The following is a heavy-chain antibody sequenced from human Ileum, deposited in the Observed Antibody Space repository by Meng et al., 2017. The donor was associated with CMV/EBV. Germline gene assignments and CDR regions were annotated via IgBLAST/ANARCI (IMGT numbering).Heavy chain of an antibody. D-gene: IGHD2-21*01. Sequence: FPFASAWISWFRPAPSKGLEWVGRIKSKTSGETTDFAAPVKGRFSISRDDSTATVYLQMNSLKTEDTALYYCVADISEVGEGEFDYWGQGTLVTVSS. V-gene: IGHV3-15*01. CDR2: IKSKTSGETT. CDR1: FPFASAW. J-gene: IGHJ4*02. CDR3: VADISEVGEGEFDY.